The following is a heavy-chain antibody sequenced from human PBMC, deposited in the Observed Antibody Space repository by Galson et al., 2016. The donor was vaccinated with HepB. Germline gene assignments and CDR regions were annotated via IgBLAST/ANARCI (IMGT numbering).Heavy chain of an antibody. Sequence: SLRLSCAVSGLTLSDHYMDWVRQAPGKRPEWIGRTRNKANGYTTEFAESVKGRFSISRDDPKNSVHLQMNSLKTEDTAVYYCARDVFAGARNYTAFDIWGQGTTVTVSS. CDR1: GLTLSDHY. V-gene: IGHV3-72*01. CDR2: TRNKANGYTT. D-gene: IGHD3-3*01. CDR3: ARDVFAGARNYTAFDI. J-gene: IGHJ3*02.